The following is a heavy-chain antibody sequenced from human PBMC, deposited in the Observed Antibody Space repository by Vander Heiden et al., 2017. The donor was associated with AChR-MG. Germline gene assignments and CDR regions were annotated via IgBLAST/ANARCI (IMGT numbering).Heavy chain of an antibody. J-gene: IGHJ5*02. CDR2: IYYSGGT. Sequence: QLQLQESGPGLLKPSATLSLTCPVSGGSISGSSHYWGWIRQPPGKGLEWIGSIYYSGGTYYNASLKSRVTFSVDTSKNQFSLRLSSVTAADTAFYYCARHYHRGAWFDPWGQGTLVTVSS. CDR3: ARHYHRGAWFDP. D-gene: IGHD2-2*01. CDR1: GGSISGSSHY. V-gene: IGHV4-39*01.